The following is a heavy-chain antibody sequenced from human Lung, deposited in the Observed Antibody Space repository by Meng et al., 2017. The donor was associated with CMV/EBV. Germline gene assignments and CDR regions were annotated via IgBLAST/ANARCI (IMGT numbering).Heavy chain of an antibody. Sequence: SXXVSXKASGGTFGSYAISWVRQAPGQGLEWMGGIIPIFGTANYAQKFQGRVTITTDESTSTAYMELSSLRSEDTAVYYCARASQAYCGGDCSEFDYWGQGTLVTVSS. CDR2: IIPIFGTA. J-gene: IGHJ4*02. D-gene: IGHD2-21*01. CDR1: GGTFGSYA. V-gene: IGHV1-69*05. CDR3: ARASQAYCGGDCSEFDY.